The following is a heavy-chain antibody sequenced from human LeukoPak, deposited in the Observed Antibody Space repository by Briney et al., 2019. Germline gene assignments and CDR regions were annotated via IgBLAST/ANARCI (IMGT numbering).Heavy chain of an antibody. CDR2: IYPGDSDT. J-gene: IGHJ3*02. D-gene: IGHD5-24*01. V-gene: IGHV5-51*01. CDR1: GYSFTSYW. Sequence: GESLKISCKGSGYSFTSYWIGWVRQMPGKGLEWMGIIYPGDSDTRYSPSFQGQVTISADKSISTAYLQWSSLKASDTAMYYCARLHAQGGGYNSDRAFDIWGQGTMVTVSS. CDR3: ARLHAQGGGYNSDRAFDI.